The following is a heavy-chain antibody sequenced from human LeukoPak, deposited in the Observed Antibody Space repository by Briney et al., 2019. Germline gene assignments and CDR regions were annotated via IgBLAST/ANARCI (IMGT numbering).Heavy chain of an antibody. J-gene: IGHJ5*02. Sequence: GGSLRLSCAASGFTFSSYSMNWVRQAPGKGLEWVSSISSSSSYIYYADSVKGRFTISRDNAKNSLYLQMNSLRAEDTAVYYCARSFGLRLPHHLSYCSGGSCPFHNWFDPWGQGTLVTVSS. D-gene: IGHD2-15*01. CDR2: ISSSSSYI. V-gene: IGHV3-21*01. CDR1: GFTFSSYS. CDR3: ARSFGLRLPHHLSYCSGGSCPFHNWFDP.